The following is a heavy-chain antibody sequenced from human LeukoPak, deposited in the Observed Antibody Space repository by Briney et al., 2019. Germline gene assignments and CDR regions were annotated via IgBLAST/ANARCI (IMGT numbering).Heavy chain of an antibody. CDR3: ARGGRSSSSLNFDY. D-gene: IGHD6-6*01. CDR2: MYYSGST. CDR1: GGSISSGDYS. V-gene: IGHV4-30-4*07. Sequence: SETLSLTCAVSGGSISSGDYSWSWIRQPPGKGLEWIGYMYYSGSTYSNLSLKSRVTISVDTSKNQFSLKLSSVTAADTAVYYCARGGRSSSSLNFDYWGQGTLVTVSS. J-gene: IGHJ4*02.